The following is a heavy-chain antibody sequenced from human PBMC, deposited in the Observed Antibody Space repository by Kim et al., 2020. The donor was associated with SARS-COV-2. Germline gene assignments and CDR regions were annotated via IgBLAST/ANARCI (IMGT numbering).Heavy chain of an antibody. D-gene: IGHD5-12*01. CDR3: ARRGPTAMISAKHLDY. Sequence: GGSLRLSCAASGFTFSSSSMNWVRQAPGKGLEWISFITSSGETTYYADSVKGRFTVSRDNAKNLLYLQMNSLRDNDTALYYCARRGPTAMISAKHLDYWGQGTVVTVSS. CDR1: GFTFSSSS. CDR2: ITSSGETT. V-gene: IGHV3-48*02. J-gene: IGHJ4*02.